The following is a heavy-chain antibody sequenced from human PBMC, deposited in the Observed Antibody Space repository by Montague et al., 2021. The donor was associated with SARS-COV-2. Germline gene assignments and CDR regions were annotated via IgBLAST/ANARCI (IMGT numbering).Heavy chain of an antibody. D-gene: IGHD3-10*01. CDR2: IYSSGST. CDR1: GFTVSSNY. Sequence: SLRLSCAASGFTVSSNYMSWVRQAPGKGLEWVSLIYSSGSTFYSDSFEGRFTISRDNSKNTLYLQMNSLRAEDTAVYYRARAYFDDSGSYYAYWGQGTLVTVSS. CDR3: ARAYFDDSGSYYAY. V-gene: IGHV3-53*01. J-gene: IGHJ4*02.